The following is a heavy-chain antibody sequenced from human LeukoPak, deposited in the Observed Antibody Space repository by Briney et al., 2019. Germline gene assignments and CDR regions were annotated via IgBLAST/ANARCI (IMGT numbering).Heavy chain of an antibody. D-gene: IGHD2-2*01. CDR3: ARVFLGYQLLYFDY. CDR2: ISYDGSNK. V-gene: IGHV3-30*04. Sequence: PGGSLRLSCAASGFTFSSYAMSWVRQAPGKGLEWVAVISYDGSNKYYADSVKGRFTISRDNSKNTLYLQMNSLRAEDTAVYYCARVFLGYQLLYFDYWGQGTLVTVSS. J-gene: IGHJ4*02. CDR1: GFTFSSYA.